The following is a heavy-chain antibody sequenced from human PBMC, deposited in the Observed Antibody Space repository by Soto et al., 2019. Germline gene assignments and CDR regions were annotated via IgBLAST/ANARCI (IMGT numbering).Heavy chain of an antibody. Sequence: QLQLQESGPGLVKPSETLSLTCTVSGGSISSSSYYWGWIRQPPGKGLEWIGSIYYSGSTYYNPSLKSRVTISVDTSKNQFSLKLSSVTAADTAVYYCAGDIVGRGSDYWGQGTLVTVSS. CDR1: GGSISSSSYY. D-gene: IGHD1-26*01. CDR2: IYYSGST. V-gene: IGHV4-39*02. CDR3: AGDIVGRGSDY. J-gene: IGHJ4*02.